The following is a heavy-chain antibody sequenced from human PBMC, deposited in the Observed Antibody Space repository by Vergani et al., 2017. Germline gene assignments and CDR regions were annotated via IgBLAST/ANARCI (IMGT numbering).Heavy chain of an antibody. V-gene: IGHV3-20*04. CDR2: INWNGDST. Sequence: VQLVESGGGVVQPGTSLRLSCEASGFKFSQFGMHWVRQGPGKGLEWVSDINWNGDSTGYADSVKGRFTISRDNAKNSLYLQMNSLRAEDTALYYCARGRDWLDYWGQGTLVTVSS. D-gene: IGHD3-9*01. J-gene: IGHJ4*02. CDR1: GFKFSQFG. CDR3: ARGRDWLDY.